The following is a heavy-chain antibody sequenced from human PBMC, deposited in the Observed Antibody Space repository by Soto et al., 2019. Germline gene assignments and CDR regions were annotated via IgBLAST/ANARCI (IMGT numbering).Heavy chain of an antibody. CDR1: GLSITDSEMG. D-gene: IGHD3-10*01. CDR3: ARRHLAVGVSPWFDP. Sequence: QVTLKESGPVLVKPTETLTLRCTVSGLSITDSEMGVSWIRQPPGQPLEWLAHIDSSGEKSYRTFLKSRLAISKDTPKRQIVLTMTNMDPADTATYYCARRHLAVGVSPWFDPWGQGIPVTVSS. J-gene: IGHJ5*02. CDR2: IDSSGEK. V-gene: IGHV2-26*01.